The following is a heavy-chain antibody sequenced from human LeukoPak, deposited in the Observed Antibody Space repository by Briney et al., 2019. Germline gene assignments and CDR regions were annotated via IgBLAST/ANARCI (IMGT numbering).Heavy chain of an antibody. V-gene: IGHV4-34*01. CDR1: GGSFSGYY. CDR2: INHSGST. Sequence: SETLSLTCAVYGGSFSGYYWSWIRQPPGKGLEWIGEINHSGSTNYNPSLKSRVTISVDTSKNQFSLKLSSVTAADTAVYYCARGLFDSSGYHDAFDIWGQGTMVTVSS. J-gene: IGHJ3*02. D-gene: IGHD3-22*01. CDR3: ARGLFDSSGYHDAFDI.